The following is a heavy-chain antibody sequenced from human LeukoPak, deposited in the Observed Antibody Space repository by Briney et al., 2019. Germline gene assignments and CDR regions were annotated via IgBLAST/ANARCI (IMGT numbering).Heavy chain of an antibody. CDR1: GITLSNYG. D-gene: IGHD3-22*01. J-gene: IGHJ4*02. Sequence: GGSLRVSCAVSGITLSNYGMTWVRQAPGKGREWVAGISGSGGGTNYADSVKGRFTISRDNRKNTLYLQMNNLRAEGTAVYFCAKRGVVIRVILVGFHKEAYYFDSWGQGALVTVSS. V-gene: IGHV3-23*01. CDR2: ISGSGGGT. CDR3: AKRGVVIRVILVGFHKEAYYFDS.